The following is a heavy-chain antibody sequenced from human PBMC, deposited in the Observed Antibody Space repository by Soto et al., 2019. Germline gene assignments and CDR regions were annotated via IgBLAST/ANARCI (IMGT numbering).Heavy chain of an antibody. CDR1: RVAFSKFI. D-gene: IGHD2-2*01. CDR2: IIPVFGTA. Sequence: QAQLEQSGGEVKKPGSSVKVSCKASRVAFSKFIVTWVRQAPGVGLEWVGGIIPVFGTANYAQKFQGRVTITADESTSTSYMEVNNLRSEDTAVYYCAKDMYSSPIGYYYGMDVWGQGTTVTVSS. V-gene: IGHV1-69*01. J-gene: IGHJ6*02. CDR3: AKDMYSSPIGYYYGMDV.